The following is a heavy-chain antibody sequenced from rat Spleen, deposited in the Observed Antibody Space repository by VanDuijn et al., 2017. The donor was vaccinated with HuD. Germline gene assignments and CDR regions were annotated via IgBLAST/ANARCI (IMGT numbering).Heavy chain of an antibody. CDR1: GFTFSDYG. J-gene: IGHJ4*01. CDR3: TKDKDGGYVMDA. D-gene: IGHD1-11*01. Sequence: EVQLVESGGGLVQPGRSLKLSCAASGFTFSDYGVAWVRQAPTTGLEWVATISYGDSSGHSGTYYRDSVRGRFTISSDSTRSTLYLQMDSLRSEDTATYYCTKDKDGGYVMDAWGQGASVTVSS. CDR2: ISYGDSSGHSGT. V-gene: IGHV5-29*01.